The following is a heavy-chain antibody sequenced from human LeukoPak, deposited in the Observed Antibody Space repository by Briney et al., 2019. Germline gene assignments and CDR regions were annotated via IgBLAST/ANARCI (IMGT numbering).Heavy chain of an antibody. CDR2: IGFDVSKI. V-gene: IGHV3-33*01. Sequence: PGRSLRLSCAASGFSFSSYLMRWVRQAPGKGLEWVALIGFDVSKIYYADSVKGRFTISRDNSKNTLYLQMNSLRDEDTAVYFCARERLENCNDGSCPDALDIWGQGTMVTISS. CDR1: GFSFSSYL. CDR3: ARERLENCNDGSCPDALDI. J-gene: IGHJ3*02. D-gene: IGHD2-15*01.